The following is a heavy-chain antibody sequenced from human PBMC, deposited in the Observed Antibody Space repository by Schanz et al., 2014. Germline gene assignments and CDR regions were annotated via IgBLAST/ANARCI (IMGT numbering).Heavy chain of an antibody. CDR2: IYHSGST. V-gene: IGHV4-30-2*01. D-gene: IGHD4-17*01. J-gene: IGHJ5*02. CDR1: GGSISSGGSS. CDR3: YMELNSLNSDDTAVYYCATLDYADSVS. Sequence: QLQLQESGSGLVKPSQTLSLTCGVSGGSISSGGSSWNWIRLPPGKGLEWIGYIYHSGSTYYNPSLKSRVTISVDRSKNQFSLILNSVTAADKSTTTAYMELNSLNSDDTAVYYCATLDYADSVSWGQGTLVTVSS.